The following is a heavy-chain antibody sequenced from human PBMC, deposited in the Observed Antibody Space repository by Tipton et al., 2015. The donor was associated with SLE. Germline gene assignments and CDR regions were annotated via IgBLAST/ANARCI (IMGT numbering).Heavy chain of an antibody. Sequence: TLSLTCTVSGGSISSHYWSWIRQPAGKGLEWIGYIYTSGSTNYNPSLKSRVTISVDTSKNQFSLKLSSVTAADTAVYYCARENRFASYGMDVWGQGTTVTVSS. J-gene: IGHJ6*02. V-gene: IGHV4-4*09. CDR1: GGSISSHY. D-gene: IGHD3-10*01. CDR3: ARENRFASYGMDV. CDR2: IYTSGST.